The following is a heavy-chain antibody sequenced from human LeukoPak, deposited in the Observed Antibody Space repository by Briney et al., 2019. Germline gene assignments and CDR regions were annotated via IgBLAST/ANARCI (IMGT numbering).Heavy chain of an antibody. CDR2: ISGSGDSA. J-gene: IGHJ5*02. CDR3: AKGGPGFNWFDP. V-gene: IGHV3-23*01. CDR1: GFTFSSYG. Sequence: PGGSLRLSCAASGFTFSSYGMSWVCQAPGKGLEWVSAISGSGDSAYYADSVKGRFTISGDNSKNTLYLQVNSLKAEDTAVYYCAKGGPGFNWFDPWGQGTLVTVSS.